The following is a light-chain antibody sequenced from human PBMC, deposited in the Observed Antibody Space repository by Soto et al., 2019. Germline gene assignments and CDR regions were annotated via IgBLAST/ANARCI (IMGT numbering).Light chain of an antibody. Sequence: QSVLTQPDSVSGSPGQSITISCTGTSSDVGAYNYVSWFQQHPGKAPTLIISEVSNRPSGVSNRFSGSKSGNAASLTISGLQAEDEADYLCFSFTTDWTHVFGTGTKVTV. V-gene: IGLV2-14*01. CDR2: EVS. J-gene: IGLJ1*01. CDR3: FSFTTDWTHV. CDR1: SSDVGAYNY.